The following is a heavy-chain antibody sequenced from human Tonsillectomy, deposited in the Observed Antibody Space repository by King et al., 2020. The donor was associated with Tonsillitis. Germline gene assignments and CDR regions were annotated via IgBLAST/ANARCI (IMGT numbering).Heavy chain of an antibody. V-gene: IGHV1-46*01. J-gene: IGHJ6*02. CDR3: ARIRASGERFLEGVAGGLDV. CDR1: GYSFTNYY. CDR2: INPSGGST. Sequence: QLVQSGAEVKKPGASVKVSCKASGYSFTNYYIHWVRQAPGQGLEWMGIINPSGGSTSYAQHLQGRVSMTRDTSRSTVYMELSSLRYEDTAGYYCARIRASGERFLEGVAGGLDVWGQGTTVTVS. D-gene: IGHD3-3*01.